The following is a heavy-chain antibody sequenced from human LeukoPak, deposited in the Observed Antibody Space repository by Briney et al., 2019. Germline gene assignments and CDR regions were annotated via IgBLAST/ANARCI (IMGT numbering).Heavy chain of an antibody. CDR1: GFTFSSYS. D-gene: IGHD6-19*01. CDR2: ISSSSYI. V-gene: IGHV3-21*01. CDR3: ARGEAVAGKDY. J-gene: IGHJ4*02. Sequence: PGGSLRLSCAASGFTFSSYSMNWVRQAPGKGLEWVSSISSSSYIYYADSVKGRFTISRDNAKNSLYLQMNSLRAEDTAVYYCARGEAVAGKDYWGQGTLVTVSS.